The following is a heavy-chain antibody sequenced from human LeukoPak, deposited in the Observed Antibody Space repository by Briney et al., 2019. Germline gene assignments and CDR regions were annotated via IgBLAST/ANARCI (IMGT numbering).Heavy chain of an antibody. CDR3: AKDSSSWFGTILY. D-gene: IGHD3-10*01. V-gene: IGHV3-30*18. CDR2: ISYDGSNK. CDR1: GFTFSNFG. Sequence: GGSLRLSCAASGFTFSNFGMHWVRQAPGKALEWVAVISYDGSNKYYADSVKARFTISRDNSKNTLYLQMNSLRAEDPAVYYCAKDSSSWFGTILYWGQGTLVTVSS. J-gene: IGHJ4*02.